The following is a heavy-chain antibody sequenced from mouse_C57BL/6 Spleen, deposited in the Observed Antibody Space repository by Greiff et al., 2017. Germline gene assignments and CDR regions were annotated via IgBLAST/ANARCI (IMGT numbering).Heavy chain of an antibody. Sequence: VQLQQSGPELVKPGASVKMSCKASGYTFTDYNMHWVKQSHGKSLEWIGYINPKNGGTSYNQKFKGKATLTVNKSASTAYMELRSLTSEDSAVYYCARADYSNYDYWYFDVWGTGTTVTVSS. CDR3: ARADYSNYDYWYFDV. CDR1: GYTFTDYN. D-gene: IGHD2-5*01. V-gene: IGHV1-22*01. CDR2: INPKNGGT. J-gene: IGHJ1*03.